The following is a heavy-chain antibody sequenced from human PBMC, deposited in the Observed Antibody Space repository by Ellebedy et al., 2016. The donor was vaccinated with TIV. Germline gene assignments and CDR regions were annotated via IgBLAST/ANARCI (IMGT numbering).Heavy chain of an antibody. CDR3: VRAHHFDSSGYYFDY. Sequence: GESLKISCKASGYSFTKYWIGWVRQVPEKGLEWVGIIYPDDSDTRYMPSFQGHVTVSAENSLTSAYLQWSSLKASDTAIYYCVRAHHFDSSGYYFDYWGLGTLVTVSS. CDR2: IYPDDSDT. D-gene: IGHD3-22*01. CDR1: GYSFTKYW. J-gene: IGHJ4*02. V-gene: IGHV5-51*01.